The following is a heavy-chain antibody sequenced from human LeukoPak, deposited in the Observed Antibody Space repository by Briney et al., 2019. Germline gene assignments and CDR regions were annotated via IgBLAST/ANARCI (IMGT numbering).Heavy chain of an antibody. D-gene: IGHD2-15*01. CDR1: GFTVTSNY. CDR2: IYSSGST. Sequence: GGSLRLSCAASGFTVTSNYMSWVRQAPGKGLEWVSVIYSSGSTYYADSVKGRFTISRDNSKNMVYLQMNSLRAEDTAVYYCARLSLQDYFDSWGQGTLVTVSS. CDR3: ARLSLQDYFDS. V-gene: IGHV3-53*01. J-gene: IGHJ4*02.